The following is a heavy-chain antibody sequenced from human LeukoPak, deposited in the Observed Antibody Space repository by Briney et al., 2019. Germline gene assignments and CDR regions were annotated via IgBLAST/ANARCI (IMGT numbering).Heavy chain of an antibody. CDR3: ARERERSTMTTRRPFDI. CDR1: DGSISSHY. V-gene: IGHV4-59*11. CDR2: MYYSGST. D-gene: IGHD4-17*01. J-gene: IGHJ3*02. Sequence: SETLSLTCTVSDGSISSHYWSWIRQPPGRGLEWIGYMYYSGSTKYKPSLKSRVIISVDTSKNQFSLKLSSVTAADTAVYYCARERERSTMTTRRPFDIWAKGQWSPSLQ.